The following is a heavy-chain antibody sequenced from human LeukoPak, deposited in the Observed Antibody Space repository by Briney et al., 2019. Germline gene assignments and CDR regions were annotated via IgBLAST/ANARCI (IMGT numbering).Heavy chain of an antibody. V-gene: IGHV3-21*01. CDR1: GFTFSHYA. D-gene: IGHD6-19*01. CDR2: ISSSSSYI. Sequence: GGSLRLSCAASGFTFSHYAMHWVRQAPGRGLEWVSSISSSSSYIYYADSVKGRFTISRDNAKNSLYLQMNSLRAEDTAVYYCARDAYSSGQELDYWGQGTLVTVSS. CDR3: ARDAYSSGQELDY. J-gene: IGHJ4*02.